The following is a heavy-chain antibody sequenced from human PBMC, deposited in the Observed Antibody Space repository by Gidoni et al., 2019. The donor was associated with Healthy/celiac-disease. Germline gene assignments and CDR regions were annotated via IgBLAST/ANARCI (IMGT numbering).Heavy chain of an antibody. J-gene: IGHJ6*02. CDR3: ARPGPSPYYYYGMDV. CDR1: GGSISSSSYY. CDR2: IYYSGST. V-gene: IGHV4-39*01. Sequence: QLQLQESGPGLVKPSETLSLTCPVSGGSISSSSYYWGWIRQPPGKGLEWIGSIYYSGSTYYNPSLKSRVTISVDTSKNQFSRKLSSVTAADTAVYYCARPGPSPYYYYGMDVWGQGTTVTVSS.